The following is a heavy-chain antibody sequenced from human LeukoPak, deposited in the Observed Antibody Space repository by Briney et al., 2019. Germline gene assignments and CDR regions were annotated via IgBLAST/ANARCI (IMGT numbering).Heavy chain of an antibody. CDR2: IHYSGTA. V-gene: IGHV4-59*08. Sequence: LETLSLTCTVSGASISNDYWSWIRQPPGKRLEFIGYIHYSGTAKYNSSLESRVTFSVDTSKNQFSLKVTSVTAADTAVYYCARYSRSGDFVFNSWGQGTLVTVSS. J-gene: IGHJ4*02. CDR1: GASISNDY. D-gene: IGHD4-17*01. CDR3: ARYSRSGDFVFNS.